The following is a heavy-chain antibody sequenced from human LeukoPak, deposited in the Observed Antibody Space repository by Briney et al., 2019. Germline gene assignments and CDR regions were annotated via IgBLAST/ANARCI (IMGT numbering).Heavy chain of an antibody. J-gene: IGHJ4*02. CDR3: ARTYYYDSSGYWLDY. Sequence: PSETLSLTCTVSGGSIGGSIYYRGWIRQPPGKGLEWIGSIFYSGNTYYNPSLKSRVTISVDTSKNQFSLKLSSVTAADTAVYYCARTYYYDSSGYWLDYWGQGTLVTVSS. CDR1: GGSIGGSIYY. CDR2: IFYSGNT. D-gene: IGHD3-22*01. V-gene: IGHV4-39*07.